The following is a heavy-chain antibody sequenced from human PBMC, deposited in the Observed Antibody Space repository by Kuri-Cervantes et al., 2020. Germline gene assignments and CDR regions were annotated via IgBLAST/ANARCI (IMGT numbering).Heavy chain of an antibody. CDR3: ARGALQWELLTGYFDY. Sequence: GGSLRLSCAASGFTFDDYGMSWVRQAPGKGLECVSGINWNGGSTGYADSVKGRFTISRDNAKNSLYLQMNSLRAEDTAVYYCARGALQWELLTGYFDYWGQGTLVTVSS. D-gene: IGHD1-26*01. V-gene: IGHV3-20*04. J-gene: IGHJ4*02. CDR2: INWNGGST. CDR1: GFTFDDYG.